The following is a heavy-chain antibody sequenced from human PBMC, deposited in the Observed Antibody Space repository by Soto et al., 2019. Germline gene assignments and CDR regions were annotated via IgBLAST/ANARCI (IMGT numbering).Heavy chain of an antibody. CDR3: ARIRNTRGSGWYFFDY. V-gene: IGHV2-70*01. D-gene: IGHD6-19*01. J-gene: IGHJ4*02. CDR2: IDWDDNK. Sequence: SGPTLVNPTQTLTLTCTFSGFSLSTSGMCVSWIRQPPGKALEWLALIDWDDNKYYSTSLKTRLSISKDTSKNQVVLTITNMDPVDTATYYCARIRNTRGSGWYFFDYCGQGTLVTVSS. CDR1: GFSLSTSGMC.